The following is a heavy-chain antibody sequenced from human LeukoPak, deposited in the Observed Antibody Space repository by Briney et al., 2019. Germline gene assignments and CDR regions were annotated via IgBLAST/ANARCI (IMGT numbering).Heavy chain of an antibody. CDR2: THYSGIT. D-gene: IGHD6-13*01. J-gene: IGHJ4*02. V-gene: IGHV4-30-4*08. CDR1: GGSIGSGDYY. Sequence: SETLSLTCTVSGGSIGSGDYYWSWIRQPPGKGLEWIGHTHYSGITYYSPSLKSRLTISVDTSKNQFSLKLSSVTAADTAVYHCARARAYSSSWYYFDYWGQGTLVTVSS. CDR3: ARARAYSSSWYYFDY.